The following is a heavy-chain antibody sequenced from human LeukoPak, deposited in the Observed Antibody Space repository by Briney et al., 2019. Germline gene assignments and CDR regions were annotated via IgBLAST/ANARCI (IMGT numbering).Heavy chain of an antibody. V-gene: IGHV1-8*02. D-gene: IGHD5-24*01. J-gene: IGHJ4*02. CDR1: GYTFTGYY. Sequence: ASVKVSCKASGYTFTGYYMHWVRQAPGQGLEWMGWMNPNSGNTGYAQKFQGRVTMTRNTSISTAYMELSSLRSEDTAVYYCARGPREDGYNFNYWGQGTLVTVSS. CDR2: MNPNSGNT. CDR3: ARGPREDGYNFNY.